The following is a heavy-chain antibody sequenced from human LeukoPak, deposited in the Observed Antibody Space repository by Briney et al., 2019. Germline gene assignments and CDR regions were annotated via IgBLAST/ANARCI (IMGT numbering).Heavy chain of an antibody. CDR1: GYTYTTDG. D-gene: IGHD6-13*01. CDR3: ARDRGIAEADSFDP. Sequence: ASVKVPFKASGYTYTTDGISWVRQAPGQGLEWMGWIDTYSGKTNYAQKFQGRVTMTSDTSTSTAYMELRSLRSDDTAVYYCARDRGIAEADSFDPWGQGTLVTVSS. J-gene: IGHJ5*02. V-gene: IGHV1-18*01. CDR2: IDTYSGKT.